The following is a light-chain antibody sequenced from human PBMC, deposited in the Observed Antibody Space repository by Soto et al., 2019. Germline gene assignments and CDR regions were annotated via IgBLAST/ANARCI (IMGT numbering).Light chain of an antibody. CDR1: HIGGKS. CDR3: QVWDGATDRVV. CDR2: YDS. Sequence: SYELTQPPSVSVAPGKTAAITCGGNHIGGKSVHWYQQKPGQAPVLVIFYDSDRPSGIPERFSASNSENTATLTIRRVEAGDEADYYCQVWDGATDRVVFGGGTKLTVL. V-gene: IGLV3-21*04. J-gene: IGLJ2*01.